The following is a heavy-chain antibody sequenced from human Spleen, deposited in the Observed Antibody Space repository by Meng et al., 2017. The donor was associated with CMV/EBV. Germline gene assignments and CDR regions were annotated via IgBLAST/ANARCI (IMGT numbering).Heavy chain of an antibody. J-gene: IGHJ4*02. D-gene: IGHD6-19*01. CDR3: ARGSGWYRQFDY. CDR2: IIPILGIA. V-gene: IGHV1-69*10. Sequence: SVKVSCKASGGTFSSYAISWVRQAPGQGLEWMGGIIPILGIANYAQKFQGRVTITADKSTSTAYMELSSLRSEDTALYYCARGSGWYRQFDYWGQGTLVTVSS. CDR1: GGTFSSYA.